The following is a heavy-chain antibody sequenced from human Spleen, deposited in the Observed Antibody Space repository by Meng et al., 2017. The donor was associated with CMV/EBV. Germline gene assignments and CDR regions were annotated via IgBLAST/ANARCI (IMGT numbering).Heavy chain of an antibody. CDR1: EFPFSSYW. Sequence: SLKISCAASEFPFSSYWMSWVRQAPGKGLEWVSGISWNSGSIGYADSVKGRFTISRDNAKNSLYLQMNSLRAEDTALYYCAKDTSGRLYYYYGMDVWGQGTTVTVSS. J-gene: IGHJ6*02. CDR2: ISWNSGSI. D-gene: IGHD1-1*01. CDR3: AKDTSGRLYYYYGMDV. V-gene: IGHV3-9*01.